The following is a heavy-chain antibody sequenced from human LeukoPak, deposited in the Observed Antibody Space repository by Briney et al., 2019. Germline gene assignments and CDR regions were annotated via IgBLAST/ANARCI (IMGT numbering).Heavy chain of an antibody. CDR1: GFTSDDYA. CDR3: AKDRITIFSYGMDV. D-gene: IGHD3-9*01. J-gene: IGHJ6*02. V-gene: IGHV3-43*02. CDR2: ISGDGGST. Sequence: GGSLRLSCAASGFTSDDYAMHWVRQAPGKGLEWVSLISGDGGSTYYADSVKGRFTISRDNSKNSLYLQMNSLTTEDTALYYCAKDRITIFSYGMDVWGQGTTVTVSS.